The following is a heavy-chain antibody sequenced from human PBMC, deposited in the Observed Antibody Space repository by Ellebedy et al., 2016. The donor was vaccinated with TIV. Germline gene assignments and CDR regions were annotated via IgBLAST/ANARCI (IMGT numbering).Heavy chain of an antibody. CDR3: ARDREQWLVPLYYFDY. V-gene: IGHV3-48*04. CDR1: GFTFSSYS. Sequence: GGSLRLSXAASGFTFSSYSMNWVRQAPGKGLEWISYISSSGSTIYQADSVKGRFTISRDNAKNSLYLQMNSLRAEDTAVYYCARDREQWLVPLYYFDYWGQGTLVTVSS. D-gene: IGHD6-19*01. CDR2: ISSSGSTI. J-gene: IGHJ4*02.